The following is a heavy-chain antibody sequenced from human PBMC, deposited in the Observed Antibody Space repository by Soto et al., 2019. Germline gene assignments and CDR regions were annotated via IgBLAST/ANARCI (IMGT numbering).Heavy chain of an antibody. V-gene: IGHV3-33*01. Sequence: QVQLVESGGGVVQPGRSLRLSCAASGFSFSSYAMHWVRQAPGKGLAWVAVIWYDGVNKYYADSVKGRFTISRDNSNNTLYVQMNSLKAEDTAVYYCVRDPYLPAAGRLSSLHYWGPGTLVTVSS. CDR3: VRDPYLPAAGRLSSLHY. CDR1: GFSFSSYA. CDR2: IWYDGVNK. D-gene: IGHD2-2*01. J-gene: IGHJ4*02.